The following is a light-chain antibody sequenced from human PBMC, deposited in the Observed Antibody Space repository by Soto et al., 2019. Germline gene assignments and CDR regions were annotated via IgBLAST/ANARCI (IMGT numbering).Light chain of an antibody. CDR1: QSVSSN. J-gene: IGKJ1*01. CDR3: QHYNNWPRT. Sequence: EIVMTQSPATLSVSPGERVTLSCRASQSVSSNLAWYQQKPGQAPRLLIDGASTRATGIPARFSGSGSGTEFTLTISSLQSEDFAVYYCQHYNNWPRTFGQGTKVEIK. CDR2: GAS. V-gene: IGKV3-15*01.